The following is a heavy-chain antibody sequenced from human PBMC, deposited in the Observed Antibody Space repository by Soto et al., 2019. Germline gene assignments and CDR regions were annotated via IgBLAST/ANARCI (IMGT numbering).Heavy chain of an antibody. J-gene: IGHJ6*03. V-gene: IGHV4-34*01. CDR2: INHSGST. CDR1: GGSFSGYY. D-gene: IGHD5-12*01. CDR3: ARVYSGYDITGYYYYMDV. Sequence: QVQLQQWGAGLLKPSETLSLTCAVYGGSFSGYYWSWIRQPPGKGLEWIGEINHSGSTNYNPSLKSRVTISVDTSKNQFSLKLSSVTAADTAVYYCARVYSGYDITGYYYYMDVWGKGTTVTVSS.